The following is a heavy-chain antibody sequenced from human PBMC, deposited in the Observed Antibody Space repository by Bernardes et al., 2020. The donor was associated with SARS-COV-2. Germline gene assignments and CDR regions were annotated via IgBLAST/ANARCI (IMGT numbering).Heavy chain of an antibody. CDR2: IYYSGST. CDR1: GGSISSGGYY. Sequence: SETLSLTCTVSGGSISSGGYYWSWIRQHPGKGLEWIGYIYYSGSTYYNPSLKSRVTISVDTSKNQFSLKLSSVTAADTAVYYCARAIGITIFGVVIIQWFDPWGQGTLVTVSS. D-gene: IGHD3-3*01. V-gene: IGHV4-31*03. J-gene: IGHJ5*02. CDR3: ARAIGITIFGVVIIQWFDP.